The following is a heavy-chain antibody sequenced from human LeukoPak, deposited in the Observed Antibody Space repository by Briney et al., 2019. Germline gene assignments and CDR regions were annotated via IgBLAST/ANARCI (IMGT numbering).Heavy chain of an antibody. CDR1: GASISSSNYY. J-gene: IGHJ4*02. CDR3: AKSNGYGLIDY. Sequence: SETLSLTCAVSGASISSSNYYWGWVRQSPGKGLEWIGNIYSSGNTYYNASLKSRVTMYIDTSKNQFSLKWSSVTAADTAMYYCAKSNGYGLIDYWGQGTLVTVSS. D-gene: IGHD5-12*01. V-gene: IGHV4-39*01. CDR2: IYSSGNT.